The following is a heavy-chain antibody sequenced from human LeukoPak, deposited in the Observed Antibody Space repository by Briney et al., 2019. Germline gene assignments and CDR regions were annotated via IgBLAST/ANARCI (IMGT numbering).Heavy chain of an antibody. J-gene: IGHJ6*03. Sequence: PRRSLRLSCVDSGLTFINYWMSWVRRAPGKGLEWVANIKQDGSEKFYQDSVKGRFTISRGNTKNSLYLQMNSLRAEDTAVYYCARDGGAYGYYMDVWGKGTTVTVSS. CDR1: GLTFINYW. CDR2: IKQDGSEK. V-gene: IGHV3-7*01. D-gene: IGHD5-18*01. CDR3: ARDGGAYGYYMDV.